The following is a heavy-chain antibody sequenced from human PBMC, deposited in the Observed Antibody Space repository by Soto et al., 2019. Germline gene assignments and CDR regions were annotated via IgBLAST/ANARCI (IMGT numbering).Heavy chain of an antibody. CDR3: ARVREGVEMATITGADY. V-gene: IGHV3-21*01. Sequence: KPGGSLRLSCAASGFTFSSYSMNWVRQAPGKGLEWVSSISSSSSYIYYADSVKGRFTISRDNAKNSLYLQMNSLRAEDTAVYYCARVREGVEMATITGADYWGQGTLVTVSS. J-gene: IGHJ4*02. CDR2: ISSSSSYI. CDR1: GFTFSSYS. D-gene: IGHD5-12*01.